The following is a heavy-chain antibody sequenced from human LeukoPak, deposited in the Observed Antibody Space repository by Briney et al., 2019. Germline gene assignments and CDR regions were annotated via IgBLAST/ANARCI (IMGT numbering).Heavy chain of an antibody. CDR1: GGSISSYY. V-gene: IGHV4-59*01. D-gene: IGHD3-10*01. Sequence: SETLSLTCTVSGGSISSYYWSWIRQPPGKGLEWIGYIYYSGSTNYNPSLKSRVTISVDTSKNQFSLKLSSVTAADTAVYYCARDRRGGDDAFDIWGQGTMVTVSS. J-gene: IGHJ3*02. CDR3: ARDRRGGDDAFDI. CDR2: IYYSGST.